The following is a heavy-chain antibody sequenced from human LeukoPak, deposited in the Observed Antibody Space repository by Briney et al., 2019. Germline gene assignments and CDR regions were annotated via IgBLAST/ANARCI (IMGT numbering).Heavy chain of an antibody. D-gene: IGHD3-10*01. J-gene: IGHJ4*02. CDR3: ARDLNYGSRTFDY. CDR1: GFTFSSYW. CDR2: IKQDGSEE. Sequence: GGSLGLSCVASGFTFSSYWMSWDRQAPGKGLEWVAKIKQDGSEENYVDSVKGRFTISRDNAQNSLYLQMNSLRAEDTAVYYCARDLNYGSRTFDYWGQGTLVTVSS. V-gene: IGHV3-7*01.